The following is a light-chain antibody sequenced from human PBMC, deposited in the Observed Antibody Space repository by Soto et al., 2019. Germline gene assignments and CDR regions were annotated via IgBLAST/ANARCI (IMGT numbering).Light chain of an antibody. CDR3: QQRTNWLT. CDR2: DAT. J-gene: IGKJ4*01. CDR1: QSVTWY. V-gene: IGKV3-11*01. Sequence: EIVLTQSPATLSLSPGERATLSCRASQSVTWYLAWYQQKPGQAPRLLIYDATNRATGIPARFSGSGSGTDFTLTISSLEPEDFAVYYCQQRTNWLTFGGRTRVEI.